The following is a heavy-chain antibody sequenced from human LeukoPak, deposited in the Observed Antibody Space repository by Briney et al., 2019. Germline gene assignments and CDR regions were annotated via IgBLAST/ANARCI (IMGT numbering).Heavy chain of an antibody. CDR3: ARDSSGYYYGMDV. D-gene: IGHD6-25*01. CDR2: IYHSGST. CDR1: GGSISSGGYS. J-gene: IGHJ6*02. Sequence: SGTLSLTCAVSGGSISSGGYSWSWIRQPPGKGLEWIGYIYHSGSTYYNPSLKSRVTISVDRSKNQFSLKLSSVTAADTAVYYCARDSSGYYYGMDVWGQGTTVTVSS. V-gene: IGHV4-30-2*01.